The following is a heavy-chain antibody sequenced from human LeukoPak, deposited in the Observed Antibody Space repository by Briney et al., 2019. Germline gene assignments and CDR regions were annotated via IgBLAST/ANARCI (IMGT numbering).Heavy chain of an antibody. D-gene: IGHD6-13*01. CDR3: ARDQRGAAAGPYYYYMDV. V-gene: IGHV4-59*01. CDR1: GGSFSSYY. CDR2: IHFSGST. J-gene: IGHJ6*03. Sequence: SETLSLTCTVSGGSFSSYYWSWIRQPPGKGPEWIGYIHFSGSTKYNPALQSRVSISLDTSKNQFSLNLISVTAADTAVYYCARDQRGAAAGPYYYYMDVWGKGTTVTVSS.